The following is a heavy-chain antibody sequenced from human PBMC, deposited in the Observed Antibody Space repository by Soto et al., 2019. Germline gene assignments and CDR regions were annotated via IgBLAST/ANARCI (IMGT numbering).Heavy chain of an antibody. J-gene: IGHJ3*02. CDR2: IKSKTDGGTT. Sequence: EVQLVESGGGLVKPGGSLRLSCAASGFTFSNAWMSWVRQAPGKGLEWVGRIKSKTDGGTTDYAAPVKGRFTISRDDSKNTLYLQMNSLKTEDTAVYYCTSSINYGPGSYYDGNAFDIWGQGTMVTVSS. D-gene: IGHD3-10*01. V-gene: IGHV3-15*01. CDR1: GFTFSNAW. CDR3: TSSINYGPGSYYDGNAFDI.